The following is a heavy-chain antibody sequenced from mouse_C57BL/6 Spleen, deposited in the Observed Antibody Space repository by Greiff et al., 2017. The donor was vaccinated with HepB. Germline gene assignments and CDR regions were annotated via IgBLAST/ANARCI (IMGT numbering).Heavy chain of an antibody. Sequence: VQLQQSGPELVKPGDSVKISCKASGYSFTGYFMNWVMQSHGKSLEWIGRINPYNGDTFYNQKFKGKATLTVDKSSSTAHMELRSLTSEDSAVYYCAREEGSTMVTTDYAMDYWGQGTSVTVSS. CDR2: INPYNGDT. J-gene: IGHJ4*01. CDR1: GYSFTGYF. CDR3: AREEGSTMVTTDYAMDY. D-gene: IGHD2-2*01. V-gene: IGHV1-20*01.